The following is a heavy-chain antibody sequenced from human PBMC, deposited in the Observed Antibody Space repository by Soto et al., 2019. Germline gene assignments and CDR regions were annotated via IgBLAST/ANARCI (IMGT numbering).Heavy chain of an antibody. CDR3: ARLLTTGYGDSVFDY. CDR1: GGSISSYY. V-gene: IGHV4-59*08. J-gene: IGHJ4*02. Sequence: SETLSLTCTVSGGSISSYYWSWIRQPPGKGLEWIGYIYYSGSTNYNPSLKSRVTISVDTSKNQFSLKLSSVTAADTAVYYCARLLTTGYGDSVFDYWGQGTLVTVSS. D-gene: IGHD4-17*01. CDR2: IYYSGST.